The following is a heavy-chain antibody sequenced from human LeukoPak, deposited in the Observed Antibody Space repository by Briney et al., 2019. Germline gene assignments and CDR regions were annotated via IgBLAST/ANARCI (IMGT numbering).Heavy chain of an antibody. Sequence: SETLSLTCAVYGGSFSGYYWSWIRQPPGKGLEWIGEINHSGSTNYNPSLKSRVTISVDTSKNQFSLKLSSVTAADTAVYYCASRDLTVTLGYFDLWGRGTLVSVSS. V-gene: IGHV4-34*01. CDR1: GGSFSGYY. D-gene: IGHD4-17*01. J-gene: IGHJ2*01. CDR3: ASRDLTVTLGYFDL. CDR2: INHSGST.